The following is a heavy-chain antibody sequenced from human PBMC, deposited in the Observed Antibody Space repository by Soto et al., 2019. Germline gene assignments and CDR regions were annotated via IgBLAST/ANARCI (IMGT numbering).Heavy chain of an antibody. D-gene: IGHD6-19*01. CDR2: ISGGGGST. Sequence: GGSQRLSCAASGFSFSSYAMSSVRQAPGKGLEWVSGISGGGGSTDYADSVKGRFTISRDNSKNTLYLQLNSLRAEDTAVYYCAKDSGAVAGPYWGQGTLVTVSS. CDR1: GFSFSSYA. CDR3: AKDSGAVAGPY. J-gene: IGHJ4*02. V-gene: IGHV3-23*01.